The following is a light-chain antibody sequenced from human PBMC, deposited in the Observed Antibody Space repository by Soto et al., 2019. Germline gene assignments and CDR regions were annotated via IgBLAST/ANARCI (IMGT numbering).Light chain of an antibody. J-gene: IGLJ1*01. CDR2: DVS. V-gene: IGLV2-14*01. Sequence: QSALTQPASVSGSPGQSITISCTGTSSDVGGYNYVSWYQQHPGKAPKLMIYDVSNRPSGVSNRLSGSKSGNTASLTISGLQAEDEAYYYCSSYTSSSTLYVFGTGTKLTVL. CDR3: SSYTSSSTLYV. CDR1: SSDVGGYNY.